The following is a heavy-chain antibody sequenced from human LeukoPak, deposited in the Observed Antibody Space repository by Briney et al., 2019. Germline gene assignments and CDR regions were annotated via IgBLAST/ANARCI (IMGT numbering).Heavy chain of an antibody. J-gene: IGHJ4*02. V-gene: IGHV4-34*01. Sequence: PSETLSLTCNVYGGSFTAFYWSWIRQPPGKGLEWIGEVNRSGTTNYNPSLKSRVTLSVDTSKNQFSLKLSSVTAADTAVYYCARGLTDSYSSGWYDYWGQGTLVTVSS. CDR2: VNRSGTT. CDR1: GGSFTAFY. CDR3: ARGLTDSYSSGWYDY. D-gene: IGHD6-19*01.